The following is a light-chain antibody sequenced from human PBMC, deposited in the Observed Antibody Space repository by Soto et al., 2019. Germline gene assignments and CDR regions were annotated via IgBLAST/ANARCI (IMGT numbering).Light chain of an antibody. CDR2: EVS. V-gene: IGLV2-14*01. CDR3: SSHSTSTTVRL. J-gene: IGLJ3*02. Sequence: QSALTQPASVSGSPGQSITISCTGTRSDVGGYNYVSWYQQHPDKAPKLIIFEVSNRPSGVSSRFSGSKSGNTASLTISGLQAEDEADYYCSSHSTSTTVRLFGGGTQLTVL. CDR1: RSDVGGYNY.